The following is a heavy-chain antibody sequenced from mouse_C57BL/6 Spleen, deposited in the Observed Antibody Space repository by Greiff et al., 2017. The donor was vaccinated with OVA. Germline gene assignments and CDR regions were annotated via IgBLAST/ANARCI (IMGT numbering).Heavy chain of an antibody. CDR3: TRLYYGSSSWYFDV. D-gene: IGHD1-1*01. J-gene: IGHJ1*03. CDR1: GFTFSDAW. Sequence: EVHLVESGGGLVQPGGSMKLSCAASGFTFSDAWMDWVRQSPEKGLEWVAEIRNKDNNHATYYAESVKGRFTISRDDSKSIVFLQMNILRAEDTGIYYCTRLYYGSSSWYFDVWGTGTTVTVSS. CDR2: IRNKDNNHAT. V-gene: IGHV6-6*01.